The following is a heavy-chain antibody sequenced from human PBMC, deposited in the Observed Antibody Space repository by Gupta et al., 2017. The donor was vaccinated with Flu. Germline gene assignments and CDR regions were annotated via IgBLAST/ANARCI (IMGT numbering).Heavy chain of an antibody. CDR3: ARESVVVVTETPLQH. V-gene: IGHV3-33*01. D-gene: IGHD2-21*02. CDR2: IWYDGSNK. J-gene: IGHJ1*01. Sequence: QVQLVESGGGVVQPGRSLRLSCAASGFTFSSYGMHWVRQAPGKGLEWVAVIWYDGSNKYYADSVKGRFTISRDNSKNTLYLQMNSLRAEDTAVYYCARESVVVVTETPLQHWGQGTLVTVSS. CDR1: GFTFSSYG.